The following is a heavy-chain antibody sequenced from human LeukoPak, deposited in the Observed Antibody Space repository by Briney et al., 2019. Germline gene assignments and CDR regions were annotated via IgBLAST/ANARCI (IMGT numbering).Heavy chain of an antibody. CDR2: IYPGDSDT. CDR1: GYSFTSYW. J-gene: IGHJ3*02. D-gene: IGHD6-13*01. V-gene: IGHV5-51*01. CDR3: ARHRSPYSSSWYPHDAFDI. Sequence: GESLKISCKGSGYSFTSYWIGWVRQMPGKGLEWMGIIYPGDSDTRYSPSFQGQVTISADKSISTAYLQWSSLKASDTAMYYCARHRSPYSSSWYPHDAFDIWGQGTMVTVSS.